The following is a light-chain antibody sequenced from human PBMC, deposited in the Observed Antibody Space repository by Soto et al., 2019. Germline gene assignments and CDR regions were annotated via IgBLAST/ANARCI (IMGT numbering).Light chain of an antibody. CDR2: EVS. Sequence: DIVMTQTPLSLSVTPGQPPSISCTSSQSLLGSDGETYLSGYLQKPGHPPQLLIFEVSNHFSGVSDRFSGSGSGTDFTLKISRVEAEDVGVYYCMQSVQFHRTFGGGTKVDI. V-gene: IGKV2D-29*01. CDR1: QSLLGSDGETY. J-gene: IGKJ4*01. CDR3: MQSVQFHRT.